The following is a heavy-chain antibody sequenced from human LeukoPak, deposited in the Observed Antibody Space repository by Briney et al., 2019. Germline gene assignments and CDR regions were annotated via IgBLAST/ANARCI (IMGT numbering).Heavy chain of an antibody. D-gene: IGHD6-13*01. Sequence: GGSLRLSCATSGFEFSRSWMNWVRQAPGKGLVWVSRIASDGSSTTYADSVKGRFSISRDNAKNTLYLQMNSLRAEDTAMYYCAREFPDSTATGPAFDFWGQGTMVTVSS. CDR3: AREFPDSTATGPAFDF. J-gene: IGHJ3*01. CDR1: GFEFSRSW. CDR2: IASDGSST. V-gene: IGHV3-74*01.